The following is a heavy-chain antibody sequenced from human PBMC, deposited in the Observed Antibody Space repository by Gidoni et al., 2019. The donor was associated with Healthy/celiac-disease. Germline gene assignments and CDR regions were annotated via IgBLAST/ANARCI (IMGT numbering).Heavy chain of an antibody. J-gene: IGHJ4*02. CDR3: AKHPVYDY. CDR1: GFTFSSYA. V-gene: IGHV3-23*01. CDR2: ISGSGGST. Sequence: EVQLLESGGGLVQPGGSLRLSCAASGFTFSSYAMTWVRQAPGKGLEGVSVISGSGGSTYFADSVKGRFTISRDNSKNTLYLQMNSLRAEDTAVYYCAKHPVYDYWGQGTLVTVSS.